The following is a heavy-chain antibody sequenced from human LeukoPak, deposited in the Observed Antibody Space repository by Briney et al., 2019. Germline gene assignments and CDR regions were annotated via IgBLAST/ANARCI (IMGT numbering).Heavy chain of an antibody. V-gene: IGHV1-3*01. Sequence: RASVKVSCKASGYTFISYVMYWVRQAPGQRLEWMGWINAGNGNTKYSQKFQGRVTITGDTSANTAYMELSNLRSEDTAVYYCARSWSSGSYYRDWYFDLWGRGTLVTVSS. D-gene: IGHD3-10*01. CDR3: ARSWSSGSYYRDWYFDL. CDR1: GYTFISYV. CDR2: INAGNGNT. J-gene: IGHJ2*01.